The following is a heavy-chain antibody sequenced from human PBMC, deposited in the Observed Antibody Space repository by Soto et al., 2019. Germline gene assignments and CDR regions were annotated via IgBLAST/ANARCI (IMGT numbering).Heavy chain of an antibody. J-gene: IGHJ4*02. D-gene: IGHD3-10*02. Sequence: GASVKVSCKASGYTFTGYYMHWVRQAPGQGLEWMGWINPNSGGTNYAQKFQGWVTMTRDTSISTAYMELSRLRSDDTAVYYCARADTMFRESLHLDYCGQRTLVTVSS. V-gene: IGHV1-2*04. CDR1: GYTFTGYY. CDR3: ARADTMFRESLHLDY. CDR2: INPNSGGT.